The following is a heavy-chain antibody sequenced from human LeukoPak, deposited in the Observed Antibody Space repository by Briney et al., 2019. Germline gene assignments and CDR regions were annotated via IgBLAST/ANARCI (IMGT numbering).Heavy chain of an antibody. V-gene: IGHV3-23*01. CDR1: GFTFSSYA. CDR2: ISGSGGST. J-gene: IGHJ5*02. CDR3: ARMGTRAHLPPSGTNWFDP. Sequence: GGSLRLSCAASGFTFSSYAMSWVRQAPGKGLEWVSAISGSGGSTYYADSVKGRFIISRDNSKNTLYLQMNSLRAEDTAVYYCARMGTRAHLPPSGTNWFDPWGQGTLVTVSS. D-gene: IGHD3-10*01.